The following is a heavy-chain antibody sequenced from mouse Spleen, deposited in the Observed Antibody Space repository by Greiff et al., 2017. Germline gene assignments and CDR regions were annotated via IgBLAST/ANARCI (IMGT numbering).Heavy chain of an antibody. V-gene: IGHV3-6*01. J-gene: IGHJ3*01. D-gene: IGHD2-14*01. CDR2: ISYDGSN. Sequence: ESGPGLVKPSQSLSLTCSVTGYSITSGYYWNWIRQFPGNKLEWMGYISYDGSNNYNPSLKNRISITRDTSKNQFFLKLNSVTTEDTATYYCARGGYRYDGAWFAYWGQGTLVTVSA. CDR1: GYSITSGYY. CDR3: ARGGYRYDGAWFAY.